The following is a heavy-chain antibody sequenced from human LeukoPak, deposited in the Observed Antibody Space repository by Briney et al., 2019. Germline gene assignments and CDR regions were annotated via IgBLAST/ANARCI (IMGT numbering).Heavy chain of an antibody. V-gene: IGHV4-59*01. CDR2: IYYSGST. CDR1: GGSISGYY. D-gene: IGHD5-18*01. J-gene: IGHJ4*02. CDR3: ARARIELWALFDY. Sequence: SETQSLTCTVSGGSISGYYWGWIRQPPGKGLEWIGYIYYSGSTSYNPSLKSRVTISVDTSKNQFSLKLSSVTPADTAVYYCARARIELWALFDYWGQGMLVTVSS.